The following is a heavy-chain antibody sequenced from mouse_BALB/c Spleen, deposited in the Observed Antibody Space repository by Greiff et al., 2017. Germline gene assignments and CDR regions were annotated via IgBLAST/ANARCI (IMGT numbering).Heavy chain of an antibody. Sequence: QVQLQQPGAELVKPGASVKLSCEASGYTFTSYWMHWVKQRPGQGLEWIGEINPSNGRTNYNEKFKSKATLTVDKSSSTAYMQLSSLTSEDSAVYYCARMDYYGSTFAYWGQGTLVTVSA. CDR3: ARMDYYGSTFAY. V-gene: IGHV1S81*02. CDR1: GYTFTSYW. CDR2: INPSNGRT. D-gene: IGHD1-1*01. J-gene: IGHJ3*01.